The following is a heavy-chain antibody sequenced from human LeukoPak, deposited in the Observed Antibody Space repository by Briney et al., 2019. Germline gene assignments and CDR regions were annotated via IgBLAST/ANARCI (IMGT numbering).Heavy chain of an antibody. Sequence: GGSLRLSCAASGFTFSSYAMSWVRQAPGKGLEWVSAISGSGGSTYYADSVKGRFTISRDNSRNTLYLQMNSLRAEDMAVYYCAKDVDYIWGSYRYRKGYFDYWGQGTLVTVSS. J-gene: IGHJ4*02. CDR2: ISGSGGST. D-gene: IGHD3-16*02. CDR3: AKDVDYIWGSYRYRKGYFDY. CDR1: GFTFSSYA. V-gene: IGHV3-23*01.